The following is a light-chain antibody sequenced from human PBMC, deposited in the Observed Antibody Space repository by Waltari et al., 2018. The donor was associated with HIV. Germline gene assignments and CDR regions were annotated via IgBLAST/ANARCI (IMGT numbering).Light chain of an antibody. J-gene: IGKJ1*01. CDR1: QSISSY. V-gene: IGKV1-39*01. CDR3: QQSYNSPMWT. Sequence: DIRMTQSPSSLSASVGDRVTITCRASQSISSYLNWFQQKPGKAPKLLIYGASTLQSGVPPRFSGSGSGTDFTLTISSLQPEDFATYYCQQSYNSPMWTFGQGTKVEIK. CDR2: GAS.